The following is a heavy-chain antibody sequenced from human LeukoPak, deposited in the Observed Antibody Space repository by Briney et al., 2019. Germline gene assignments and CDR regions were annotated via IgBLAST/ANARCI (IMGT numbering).Heavy chain of an antibody. CDR2: IYSGGST. CDR1: GLTVSSNY. J-gene: IGHJ4*02. CDR3: ARVFRSAMAYDY. V-gene: IGHV3-66*01. Sequence: GGSLRLSCAASGLTVSSNYMTWVRQAPGKGLEWVSLIYSGGSTYYADSVKGRFTISRDNSKNTLYLQMNSLRAEDTAVYYCARVFRSAMAYDYWGQGTLVTVSS. D-gene: IGHD2-2*01.